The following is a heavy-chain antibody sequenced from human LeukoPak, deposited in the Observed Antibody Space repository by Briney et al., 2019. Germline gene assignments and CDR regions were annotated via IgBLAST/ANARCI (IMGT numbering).Heavy chain of an antibody. D-gene: IGHD3-10*01. CDR1: GFSFGDYA. CDR3: ASGARLLWFGELWN. CDR2: IYYSGST. V-gene: IGHV4-61*08. J-gene: IGHJ4*02. Sequence: GSLRLSCTGSGFSFGDYAMSWVRQPPGKGLEWIGYIYYSGSTNYNPSLKSRVTISVDTSKNQFSLKLSSVTAADTAVYYCASGARLLWFGELWNWGQGTLVTVSS.